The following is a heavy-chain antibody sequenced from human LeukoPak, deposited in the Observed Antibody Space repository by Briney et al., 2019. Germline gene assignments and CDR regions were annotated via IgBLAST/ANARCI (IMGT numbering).Heavy chain of an antibody. CDR1: GYTFTGYY. CDR2: INPNSGCT. D-gene: IGHD1-20*01. CDR3: ARARYNWNDVRFDP. J-gene: IGHJ5*02. V-gene: IGHV1-2*02. Sequence: ASVKVSCKASGYTFTGYYMHWVRQAPGQGLEWMGWINPNSGCTNYAQKFQGRVTMTRDTSISTAYMELSRLRSDDTAVYYCARARYNWNDVRFDPWGQGTLVTVSS.